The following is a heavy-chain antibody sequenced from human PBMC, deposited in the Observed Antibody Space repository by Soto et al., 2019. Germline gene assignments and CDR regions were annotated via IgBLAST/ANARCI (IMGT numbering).Heavy chain of an antibody. V-gene: IGHV1-2*02. Sequence: QVQLVQSGAEVKESGASVKVSCKGSGYTFTGYYIHWVRQAPGQGPEWVGEIGPKTGDTRYAQKFQGRVTMTKDSAINTVYMELSNLSPDDTAVYYCGRGRSGELVIFYWGHGTLVTVHS. CDR2: IGPKTGDT. CDR1: GYTFTGYY. J-gene: IGHJ4*01. CDR3: GRGRSGELVIFY. D-gene: IGHD2-15*01.